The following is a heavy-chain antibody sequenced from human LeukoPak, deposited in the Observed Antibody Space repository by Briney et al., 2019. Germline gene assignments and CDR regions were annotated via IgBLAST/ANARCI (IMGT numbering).Heavy chain of an antibody. CDR2: IYTSGST. Sequence: SETLSLTCIVSGGSISSYYWSWIRQPAGKGLEWIGRIYTSGSTNYSPSLKSRVTMSVDTSKNQFSLRLSSVTVADTAVYYCARSLVVPAVTRYWYFDLWGRGTLVTVST. J-gene: IGHJ2*01. CDR1: GGSISSYY. D-gene: IGHD2-2*01. V-gene: IGHV4-4*07. CDR3: ARSLVVPAVTRYWYFDL.